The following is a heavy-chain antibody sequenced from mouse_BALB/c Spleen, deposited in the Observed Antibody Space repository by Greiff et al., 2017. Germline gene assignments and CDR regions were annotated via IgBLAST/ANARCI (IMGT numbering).Heavy chain of an antibody. J-gene: IGHJ2*01. CDR2: ISSGGSYT. Sequence: EVKVVESGGGLVKPGGSLKLSCAASGFTFSSYTMSWVRQTPEKRLEWVATISSGGSYTYYPDSVKGRFTISRDNAKNTLYLQMSSLKSEDTAMYYCTRDELGDYWGQGTTLTVSS. V-gene: IGHV5-6-4*01. D-gene: IGHD4-1*01. CDR1: GFTFSSYT. CDR3: TRDELGDY.